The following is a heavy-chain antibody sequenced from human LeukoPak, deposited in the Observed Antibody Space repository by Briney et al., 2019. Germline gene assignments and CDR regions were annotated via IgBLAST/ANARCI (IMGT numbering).Heavy chain of an antibody. V-gene: IGHV3-7*01. CDR1: GFTFSSYW. CDR2: IKQDGSEK. CDR3: AKIGWELNWFDP. D-gene: IGHD1-26*01. J-gene: IGHJ5*02. Sequence: GGSLRLSCAASGFTFSSYWMSWVRQAPGKGLEWVANIKQDGSEKYYVDSVKGRFTISRDNSKNTLYLQMNSLRAEDTAVYYCAKIGWELNWFDPWGQGTLVTVSS.